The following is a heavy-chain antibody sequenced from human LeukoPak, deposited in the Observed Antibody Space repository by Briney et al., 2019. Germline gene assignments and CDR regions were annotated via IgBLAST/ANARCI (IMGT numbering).Heavy chain of an antibody. J-gene: IGHJ4*02. D-gene: IGHD6-13*01. CDR2: ISGDDGST. CDR3: AKDIAGTG. CDR1: GFTFDDYG. V-gene: IGHV3-43*02. Sequence: PGGSLRLSCEASGFTFDDYGIHWVRQALGNGLEWVSLISGDDGSTYYADSVKGRFTITRDNSKNSLYLQMNSLRTEDTALYYCAKDIAGTGWGQGTLVTVTS.